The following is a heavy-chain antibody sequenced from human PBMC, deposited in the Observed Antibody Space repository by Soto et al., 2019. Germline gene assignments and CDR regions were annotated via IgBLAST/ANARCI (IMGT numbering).Heavy chain of an antibody. CDR3: AKEADDSGDYRPAFEI. D-gene: IGHD4-17*01. CDR1: GFTFSSYS. V-gene: IGHV3-21*01. CDR2: ISTTSTFI. Sequence: EVQLVESGGGLVKPGGSLRLSCAASGFTFSSYSMNWVRQAPGKGLEWVSYISTTSTFIYYAYSVKGRFTIPRDNAAYSVCRQMNSLGFADTAVYYGAKEADDSGDYRPAFEIWGQGKMVTVSS. J-gene: IGHJ3*02.